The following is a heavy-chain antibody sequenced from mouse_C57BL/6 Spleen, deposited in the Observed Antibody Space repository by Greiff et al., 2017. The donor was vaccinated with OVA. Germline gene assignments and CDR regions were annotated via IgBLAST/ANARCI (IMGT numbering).Heavy chain of an antibody. Sequence: QVQLQQSGAELVKPGASVKISCKASGYAFSSYWMNWVKQRPGKGLEWIGQIYPGDGDTNYNGKFKGKATLTADKSSSTAYMQLSSLTSEDSAVYFCARRYYCSSYGYWYFDVWGTGTTVTVSS. V-gene: IGHV1-80*01. J-gene: IGHJ1*03. CDR3: ARRYYCSSYGYWYFDV. CDR2: IYPGDGDT. D-gene: IGHD1-1*01. CDR1: GYAFSSYW.